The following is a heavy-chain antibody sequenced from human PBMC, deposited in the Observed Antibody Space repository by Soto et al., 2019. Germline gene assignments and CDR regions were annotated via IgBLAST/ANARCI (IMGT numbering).Heavy chain of an antibody. Sequence: GGSLRLSCAASGFTFSSYAMSWVRQAPGKGLEWVSAISGSGGTTYYSDSVKGRFTISRDNSKNTVYLQMNDLRVEDAAEYFCAKDSWAIFGVPAGEYYAMDVWGQGTTVTVSS. CDR3: AKDSWAIFGVPAGEYYAMDV. V-gene: IGHV3-23*01. D-gene: IGHD3-3*01. CDR2: ISGSGGTT. CDR1: GFTFSSYA. J-gene: IGHJ6*02.